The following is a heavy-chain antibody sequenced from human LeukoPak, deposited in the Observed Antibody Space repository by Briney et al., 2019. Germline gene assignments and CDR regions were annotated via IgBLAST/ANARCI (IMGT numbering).Heavy chain of an antibody. V-gene: IGHV3-23*01. CDR3: ADPPNAVY. D-gene: IGHD4/OR15-4a*01. CDR2: IGGSDGRT. Sequence: GGSLSLSCAASGFTLSYSATSWVRHAQGGGREWVSSIGGSDGRTYYAESVQGRFTISRDNSKKMLYLQMNSLRVEDTAIYFCADPPNAVYWGQGTLVSVSS. J-gene: IGHJ4*02. CDR1: GFTLSYSA.